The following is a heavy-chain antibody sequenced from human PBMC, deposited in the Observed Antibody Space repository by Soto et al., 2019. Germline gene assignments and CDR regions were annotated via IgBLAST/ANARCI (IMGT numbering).Heavy chain of an antibody. CDR3: ARGVADYYDSSGYLGSPAYYGMDV. CDR2: IYYSGST. CDR1: GGSISSGGYY. D-gene: IGHD3-22*01. J-gene: IGHJ6*02. Sequence: QVQLQESGPGLVKPSQTLSLTCTVSGGSISSGGYYWSWIRQHPGKGLEWIGYIYYSGSTYYNPSLKSRVPISVDTSKNQFSLKLSSVTAADTAVYYCARGVADYYDSSGYLGSPAYYGMDVWGQGTTVTVSS. V-gene: IGHV4-31*03.